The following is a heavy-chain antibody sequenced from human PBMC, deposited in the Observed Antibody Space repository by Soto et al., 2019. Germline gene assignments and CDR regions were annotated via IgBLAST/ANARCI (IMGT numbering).Heavy chain of an antibody. Sequence: ASVKVSCKASGYTFTSYYMHWVRQAPGQGLEWMGWINPNSGGTNYAQKFQGWVTMTRDTSISTAYMELSRLRSDDTAVYYCARDLSSHYYDSSGYHFDYWGQGTLVTVSS. CDR3: ARDLSSHYYDSSGYHFDY. V-gene: IGHV1-2*04. CDR2: INPNSGGT. J-gene: IGHJ4*02. D-gene: IGHD3-22*01. CDR1: GYTFTSYY.